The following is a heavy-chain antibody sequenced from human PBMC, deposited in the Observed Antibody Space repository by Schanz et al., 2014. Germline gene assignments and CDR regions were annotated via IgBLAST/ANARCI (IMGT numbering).Heavy chain of an antibody. CDR1: GYTFTGYY. J-gene: IGHJ4*02. V-gene: IGHV1-2*04. Sequence: QVQLVQSGAEMKKPGASVKVSCKASGYTFTGYYMHWVRQAPGQGLEWMGWINPNSGTTNYAQKFQGWVTMTRDTSISTAYMELSRLKSDDTAVYYCARAVGGCDPAGALDYWGQGTLVTVSS. CDR3: ARAVGGCDPAGALDY. CDR2: INPNSGTT. D-gene: IGHD5-12*01.